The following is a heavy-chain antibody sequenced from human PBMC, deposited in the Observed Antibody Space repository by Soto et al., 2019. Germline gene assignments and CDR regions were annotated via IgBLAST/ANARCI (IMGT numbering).Heavy chain of an antibody. Sequence: ESLQISGQVSEYNFAGYWIAWVRQMPGKGLELMGIIYPSDSDTGYRPSFQGQVTISADKSISSAYLQWSSLRASDTAMYYCARGGVSTRTFDYWGQGTPVTVYS. CDR3: ARGGVSTRTFDY. D-gene: IGHD3-3*01. CDR2: IYPSDSDT. CDR1: EYNFAGYW. V-gene: IGHV5-51*01. J-gene: IGHJ4*02.